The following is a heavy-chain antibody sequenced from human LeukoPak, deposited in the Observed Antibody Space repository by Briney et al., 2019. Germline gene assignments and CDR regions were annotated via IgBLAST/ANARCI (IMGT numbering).Heavy chain of an antibody. CDR1: DGSISSSSYY. CDR2: IYYSGST. CDR3: ARPGYSSSPKYYYYYGMDV. Sequence: PSETLSLTCTVSDGSISSSSYYWGWIRQPPGKGLEWIGSIYYSGSTYYNPSLKSRVTISVDTSKNQFSLKLSSVTAADTAVYYCARPGYSSSPKYYYYYGMDVWGQGTTVTVSS. D-gene: IGHD6-13*01. J-gene: IGHJ6*02. V-gene: IGHV4-39*01.